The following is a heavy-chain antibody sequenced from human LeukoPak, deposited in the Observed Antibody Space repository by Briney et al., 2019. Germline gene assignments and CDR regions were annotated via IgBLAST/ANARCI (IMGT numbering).Heavy chain of an antibody. V-gene: IGHV4-61*01. D-gene: IGHD6-19*01. CDR2: IQYSGST. Sequence: SETLSLTCTVSGDSVSGISFYWSWIRQPPGKGLQYIGYIQYSGSTNYNPSLKSRVTISVDTSKNQFSLKLSSVTAADTAVYYCARGWDGIAVAGSFDYWGQGTLVTVSS. CDR1: GDSVSGISFY. J-gene: IGHJ4*02. CDR3: ARGWDGIAVAGSFDY.